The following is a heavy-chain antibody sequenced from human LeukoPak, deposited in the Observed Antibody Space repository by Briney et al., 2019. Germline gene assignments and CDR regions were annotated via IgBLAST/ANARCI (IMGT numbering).Heavy chain of an antibody. Sequence: GESLRLSCKGSGYXXTXYWITWVXXMPGKXLEWMGRIDPSDSYTNYSPSFQGHVTISVDKSISTAYLQWSSLKASDTAMYYCASDRSSKWYFDYWGPGTLVTVSS. D-gene: IGHD2-15*01. CDR2: IDPSDSYT. V-gene: IGHV5-10-1*01. CDR3: ASDRSSKWYFDY. J-gene: IGHJ4*02. CDR1: GYXXTXYW.